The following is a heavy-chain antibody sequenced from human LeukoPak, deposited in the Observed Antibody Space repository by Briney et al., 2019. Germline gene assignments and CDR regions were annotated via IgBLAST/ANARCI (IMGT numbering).Heavy chain of an antibody. V-gene: IGHV3-33*01. J-gene: IGHJ4*02. CDR1: GFAFSSYG. CDR2: IWYDGSNK. CDR3: ARDRSVMTTVVTPLVY. Sequence: GRSLRLSCAASGFAFSSYGMHWVRQAPGKGLEWVAVIWYDGSNKYYADSVKGRFTISRDNSKNTLYLQMNSLRAEDTAVYYCARDRSVMTTVVTPLVYWGQGTLVTVSS. D-gene: IGHD4-23*01.